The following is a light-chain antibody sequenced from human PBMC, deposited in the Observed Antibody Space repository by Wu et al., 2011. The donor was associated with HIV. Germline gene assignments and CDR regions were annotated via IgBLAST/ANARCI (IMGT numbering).Light chain of an antibody. J-gene: IGKJ1*01. CDR2: ETS. CDR3: QQYGSSPA. CDR1: QTVTDSK. Sequence: EIVLTQSPDTLSLSPGERATLSCRASQTVTDSKLAWYQQKPGQAPRLLIYETSSRATGIPYRFSGSGSGTDFTLTISRLEPEDFAVYYCQQYGSSPAFGQGTKVEIK. V-gene: IGKV3-20*01.